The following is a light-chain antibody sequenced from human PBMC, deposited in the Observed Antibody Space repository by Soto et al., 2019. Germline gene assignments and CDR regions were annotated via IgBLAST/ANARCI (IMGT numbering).Light chain of an antibody. CDR3: CSLTTSHTYV. Sequence: QSALTQPASVSGSPGQSITISCTGTSSDIGRYDYASWYQQHPGKAPKLMIYHVTYRPSGVSNRYSGSKSGNSASLTISGLQADDEADYYCCSLTTSHTYVFGSGTKVTVL. V-gene: IGLV2-14*03. CDR1: SSDIGRYDY. CDR2: HVT. J-gene: IGLJ1*01.